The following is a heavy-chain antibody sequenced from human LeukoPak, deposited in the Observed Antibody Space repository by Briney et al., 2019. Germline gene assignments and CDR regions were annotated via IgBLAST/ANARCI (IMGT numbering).Heavy chain of an antibody. Sequence: SETLSLTCSVSGGSISGYYWSWIRQPPGKVLEWIAYIHYSGSTNYNPSLKSRVTISVDTSKNQFSLKLSSVTAADTAVYYCARRAKGSGSYDYWGQGTLVTVSS. CDR3: ARRAKGSGSYDY. D-gene: IGHD1-26*01. J-gene: IGHJ4*02. CDR2: IHYSGST. CDR1: GGSISGYY. V-gene: IGHV4-59*01.